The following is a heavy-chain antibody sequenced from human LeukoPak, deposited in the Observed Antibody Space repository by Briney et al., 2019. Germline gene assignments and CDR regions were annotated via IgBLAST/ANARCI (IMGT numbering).Heavy chain of an antibody. CDR1: GFTFDSYA. CDR2: ISGSGSTT. D-gene: IGHD3-3*01. Sequence: GGSLRLSCAPSGFTFDSYAMSWVRQTPGRGLEWVSSISGSGSTTYYADPVKGRFATSRDDSKNTLFLQMNSLRAEDTAVYYCASHYDFWTGYPYYFDYWGQGTLVTV. V-gene: IGHV3-23*01. J-gene: IGHJ4*02. CDR3: ASHYDFWTGYPYYFDY.